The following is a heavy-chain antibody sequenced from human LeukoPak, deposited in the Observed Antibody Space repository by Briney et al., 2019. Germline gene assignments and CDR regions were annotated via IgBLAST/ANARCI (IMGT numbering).Heavy chain of an antibody. J-gene: IGHJ4*02. CDR3: TTRSPARYCSDGACYSSADY. CDR1: GFTVSSSY. CDR2: IKSKVDGGTP. V-gene: IGHV3-15*07. Sequence: GGSLRLSCAASGFTVSSSYMYWVRQAPGKGLEWVGHIKSKVDGGTPDYVAPVKGRFTISRDDSRNTLYLQMSSLNTEDTAVYYCTTRSPARYCSDGACYSSADYWGQGTLVTVSS. D-gene: IGHD2-15*01.